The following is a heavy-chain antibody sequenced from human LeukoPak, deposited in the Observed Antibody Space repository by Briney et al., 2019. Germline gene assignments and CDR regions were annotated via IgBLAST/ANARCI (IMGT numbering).Heavy chain of an antibody. CDR3: AKDKYKAVAGTFDY. Sequence: GGSLRLSCAVSGFTFSSYGMHWVRQAPGKGLEWVAVISYDGSNKYYADSVKGRFTISRDNSKNTLYLQMNSLRAEDTAVYYCAKDKYKAVAGTFDYWGQGTLVTVSS. V-gene: IGHV3-30*18. J-gene: IGHJ4*02. D-gene: IGHD6-19*01. CDR1: GFTFSSYG. CDR2: ISYDGSNK.